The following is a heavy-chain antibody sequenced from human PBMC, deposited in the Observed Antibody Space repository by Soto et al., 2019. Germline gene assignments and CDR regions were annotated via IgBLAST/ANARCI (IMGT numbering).Heavy chain of an antibody. J-gene: IGHJ6*02. CDR3: ARMRALRFLEWLPKEPYGMDV. D-gene: IGHD3-3*01. V-gene: IGHV1-8*01. Sequence: ASVKVSCKASGYTFTSYDINWVRQATGQGLEWMGWMNPNSGNTGYAQKFQGRVTMTRSTSISTAYMELSSLRSEDTAVYYCARMRALRFLEWLPKEPYGMDVWGQGTTVTVSS. CDR2: MNPNSGNT. CDR1: GYTFTSYD.